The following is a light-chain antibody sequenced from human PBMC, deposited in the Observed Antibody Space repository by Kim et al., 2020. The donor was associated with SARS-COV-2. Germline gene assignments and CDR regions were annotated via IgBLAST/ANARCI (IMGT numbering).Light chain of an antibody. CDR1: QGISSY. Sequence: ASTGDRVTITCRASQGISSYLAWYQQKPGKAPKLLIYAASTLQSGVPSRFSGSGSGTDFTLTISCLQSEDFATYYCQQYYSYPRTFGQGTRLEIK. J-gene: IGKJ5*01. V-gene: IGKV1-8*01. CDR3: QQYYSYPRT. CDR2: AAS.